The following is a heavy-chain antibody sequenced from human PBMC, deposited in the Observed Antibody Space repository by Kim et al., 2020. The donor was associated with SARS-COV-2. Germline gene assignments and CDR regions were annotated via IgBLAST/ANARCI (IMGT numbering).Heavy chain of an antibody. CDR1: GYTFTGYY. D-gene: IGHD2-8*01. CDR3: ARDWAGYCTNGVCSTTKRYNWFDP. CDR2: INPNSGGT. V-gene: IGHV1-2*02. J-gene: IGHJ5*02. Sequence: ASVKVSCKASGYTFTGYYMHWVRQAPGQGLEWMGWINPNSGGTNYAQKFQGRVTMTRDTSISTAYMELSRLRSDDTAVYYCARDWAGYCTNGVCSTTKRYNWFDPWGQGTLVTVSS.